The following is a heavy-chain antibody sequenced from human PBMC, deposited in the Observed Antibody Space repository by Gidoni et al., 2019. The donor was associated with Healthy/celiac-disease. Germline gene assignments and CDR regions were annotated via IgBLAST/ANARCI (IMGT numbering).Heavy chain of an antibody. Sequence: QVQLQESGPGLVKPSATLSLTCTVSGGSISSYYWSWIRQPPGKGLEWIGYIYYSGSTNYNPSLKSRVTISVDTSKNQFSLKLSSVTAADTAVYYCARGEQWRNTPNYSDYWGQGTLVTVSS. V-gene: IGHV4-59*01. D-gene: IGHD6-19*01. CDR1: GGSISSYY. J-gene: IGHJ4*02. CDR3: ARGEQWRNTPNYSDY. CDR2: IYYSGST.